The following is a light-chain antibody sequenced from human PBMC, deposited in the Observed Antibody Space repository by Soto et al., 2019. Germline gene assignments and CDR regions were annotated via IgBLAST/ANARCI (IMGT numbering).Light chain of an antibody. CDR1: SSDVGSYNL. Sequence: QSALTQPASVSGSPGQSITISCTGTSSDVGSYNLVSWYQQHPGKAPKLMIYEGSKRPSGVSNRFSGYKSGNTASLTISGLQAEDEDDYYCCSYAGSSTNYVFGTGTKVTVL. CDR3: CSYAGSSTNYV. J-gene: IGLJ1*01. CDR2: EGS. V-gene: IGLV2-23*01.